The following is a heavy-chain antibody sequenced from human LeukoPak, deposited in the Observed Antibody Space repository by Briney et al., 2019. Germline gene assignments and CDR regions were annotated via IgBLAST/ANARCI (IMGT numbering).Heavy chain of an antibody. CDR1: GGSISSGDYY. J-gene: IGHJ2*01. D-gene: IGHD3-22*01. V-gene: IGHV4-30-4*01. CDR3: ARETGYDSSGHTRGYFDL. Sequence: PSQTLSLACTVSGGSISSGDYYWSWIRQPPGKGLEWIGYIYYSGSTYYNPSLKSRVTISVDTSKNPFSLNLSSVTAADTAVYYCARETGYDSSGHTRGYFDLWGRGTLVTVSS. CDR2: IYYSGST.